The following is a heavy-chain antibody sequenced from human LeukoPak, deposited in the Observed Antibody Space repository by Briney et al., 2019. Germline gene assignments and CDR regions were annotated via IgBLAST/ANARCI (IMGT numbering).Heavy chain of an antibody. D-gene: IGHD6-19*01. J-gene: IGHJ4*02. V-gene: IGHV3-7*01. CDR2: IKQDGSEK. CDR3: AKGQWLVGC. CDR1: GFTFSSYG. Sequence: PGGTLRLSCEASGFTFSSYGMSWVRQAPGKGLEWVANIKQDGSEKYYVDSVKGRFTISRDNAKNSLYLQMNSLRAEDTAVYYCAKGQWLVGCWGQGTLVTVSS.